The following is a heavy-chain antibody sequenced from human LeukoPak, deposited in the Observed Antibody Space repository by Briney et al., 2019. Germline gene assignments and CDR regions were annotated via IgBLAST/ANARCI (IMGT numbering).Heavy chain of an antibody. CDR2: IYYSGST. CDR1: GGSVSSSSYY. Sequence: SETLSLTCTVSGGSVSSSSYYWGWIRQPPGKGLVWIGSIYYSGSTYYNPSLKSRVTMSVDTTKNQFSLKLSPVTAADTAVYYRAREYVEVWGKGTTVSISS. CDR3: AREYVEV. V-gene: IGHV4-39*07. J-gene: IGHJ6*03.